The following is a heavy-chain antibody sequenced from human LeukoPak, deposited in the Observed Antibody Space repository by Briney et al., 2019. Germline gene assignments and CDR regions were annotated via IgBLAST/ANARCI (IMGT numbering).Heavy chain of an antibody. V-gene: IGHV3-23*01. CDR2: ISGSGGST. D-gene: IGHD3-9*01. CDR3: AKVAGDILTGYYNDLGY. CDR1: GFTFSSYA. Sequence: PGGSLRLSCATSGFTFSSYAMSWVRQAPGKGLEWVSTISGSGGSTYYADSVKGRSTISRDNSKNTLYLQMNSLRAEDTAVYYCAKVAGDILTGYYNDLGYWGQGTLVTVSS. J-gene: IGHJ4*02.